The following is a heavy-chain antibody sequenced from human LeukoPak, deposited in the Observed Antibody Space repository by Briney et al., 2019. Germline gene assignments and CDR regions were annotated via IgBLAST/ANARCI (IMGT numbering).Heavy chain of an antibody. CDR3: ARPEKSGYSPYVFDI. CDR2: IPPSSTIM. D-gene: IGHD3-3*01. Sequence: GGSLRLSCAASGFTFSSYSMNWVRQAPGKGLEWVSYIPPSSTIMYYADSVRGRFTISRDNAKNSLYLQMNSLRAEDTAVYYCARPEKSGYSPYVFDIWGRGTMVTVSS. CDR1: GFTFSSYS. V-gene: IGHV3-48*01. J-gene: IGHJ3*02.